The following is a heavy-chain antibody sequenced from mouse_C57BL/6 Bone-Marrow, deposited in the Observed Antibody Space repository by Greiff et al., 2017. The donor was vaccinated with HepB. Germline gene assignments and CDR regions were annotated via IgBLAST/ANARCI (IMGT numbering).Heavy chain of an antibody. CDR3: ARNSAFGPWFAY. V-gene: IGHV2-2*01. CDR2: IWSGGST. J-gene: IGHJ3*01. CDR1: GFSLTSYG. Sequence: VQLQQSGPGLVQPSQSLSITCTVSGFSLTSYGVHWVRQSPGKGLEWLGVIWSGGSTDYNAAFISRLSISKDNSKSQVFFKMNSLQADDTAIYYCARNSAFGPWFAYWGQGTLVTVSA.